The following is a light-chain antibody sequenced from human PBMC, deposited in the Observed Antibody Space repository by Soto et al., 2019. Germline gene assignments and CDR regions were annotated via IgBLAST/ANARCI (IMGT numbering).Light chain of an antibody. Sequence: EIVLTQSPATLSLSPGERATLSCRASQGFSGYLAWYQHKPGQAPRLLIYGASNRATGIPDRFSGSGSGTDFTLTISRLEPEDFAVYSCQQYGGSPLFTFGPGTRVDVK. CDR2: GAS. CDR3: QQYGGSPLFT. J-gene: IGKJ3*01. V-gene: IGKV3-20*01. CDR1: QGFSGY.